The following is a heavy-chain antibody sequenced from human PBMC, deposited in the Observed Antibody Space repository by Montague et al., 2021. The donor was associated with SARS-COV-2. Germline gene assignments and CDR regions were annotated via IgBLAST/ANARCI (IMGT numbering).Heavy chain of an antibody. CDR3: ARGGNSLDD. V-gene: IGHV4-61*02. Sequence: TLSLTCTISGGSLKIDSSYWSWVRQPAGKGLEWIGRIFSGGSPDYSPSLKSRVAISLDTSNYRFSLRLTSATAADTAVYFCARGGNSLDDWGQGILVTVSS. CDR2: IFSGGSP. CDR1: GGSLKIDSSY. J-gene: IGHJ4*02. D-gene: IGHD2-21*01.